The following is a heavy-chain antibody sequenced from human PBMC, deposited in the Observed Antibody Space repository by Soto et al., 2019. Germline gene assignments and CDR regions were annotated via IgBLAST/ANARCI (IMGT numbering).Heavy chain of an antibody. CDR1: GYTFTSYA. D-gene: IGHD1-26*01. V-gene: IGHV1-3*01. CDR3: ARDFTGSYLGLDY. CDR2: INAGNGNT. J-gene: IGHJ4*02. Sequence: GASVKVSCKASGYTFTSYAMHWVRQAPGQRLEWMGWINAGNGNTKYSQKFQGRVTITRDTSASTAYMELSSLRSEDTAAYYCARDFTGSYLGLDYWGQGTLVTVSS.